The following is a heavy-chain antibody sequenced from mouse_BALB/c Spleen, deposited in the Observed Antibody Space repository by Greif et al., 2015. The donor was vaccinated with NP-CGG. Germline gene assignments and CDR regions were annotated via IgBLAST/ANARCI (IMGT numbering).Heavy chain of an antibody. CDR2: IDPENGNT. V-gene: IGHV14-1*02. Sequence: VQLKQSGAELVRPGALVKLSCKASGFNIKDYYMHWVKQRPEQGLEWIGWIDPENGNTIYDPKFQGKASITADTSSNTAYLQLSSLTSEDTAVYYCARDYYGSSPYAMDYWGQGTSVTVSS. CDR3: ARDYYGSSPYAMDY. CDR1: GFNIKDYY. J-gene: IGHJ4*01. D-gene: IGHD1-1*01.